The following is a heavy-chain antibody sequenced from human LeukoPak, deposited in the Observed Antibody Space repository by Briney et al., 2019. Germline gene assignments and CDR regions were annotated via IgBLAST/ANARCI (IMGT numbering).Heavy chain of an antibody. CDR3: ARGPQYSGRIDY. V-gene: IGHV3-30-3*01. Sequence: GGSLRLSCAASGFTFSSYTMHWVRQAPGKGLEWVAVISYDGSNEYYEDSVKGRFTISRDSSRTALYLQMISLRAEDTAVYYCARGPQYSGRIDYWGQGTLVTVSS. D-gene: IGHD1-26*01. J-gene: IGHJ4*02. CDR2: ISYDGSNE. CDR1: GFTFSSYT.